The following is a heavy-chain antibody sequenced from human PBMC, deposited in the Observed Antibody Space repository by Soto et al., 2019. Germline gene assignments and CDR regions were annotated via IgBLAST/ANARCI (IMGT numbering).Heavy chain of an antibody. CDR2: ISAYNGNT. V-gene: IGHV1-18*01. Sequence: QVQLVQSGGEVKKPGASVKVTCKTSGYSFTTYGISWVRQAAGQGLEWMGWISAYNGNTNYAQKLQGRITMTTDTSTSTAYMELRSLRSDDTAVYYCAREGPAPSYYYCMDVWGQGSTVTVSS. CDR1: GYSFTTYG. J-gene: IGHJ6*02. CDR3: AREGPAPSYYYCMDV.